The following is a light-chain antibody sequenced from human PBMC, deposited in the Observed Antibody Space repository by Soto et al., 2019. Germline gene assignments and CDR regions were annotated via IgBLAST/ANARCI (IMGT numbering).Light chain of an antibody. J-gene: IGLJ1*01. CDR2: EVT. CDR3: SSYSSTSTLYV. CDR1: SSGVGGYSY. V-gene: IGLV2-14*01. Sequence: QSVLTQPASVSGSPGQSITISCTGTSSGVGGYSYVSWYQQHPGKAPKVMIYEVTNRPSGLSNRFSGSKSGNTASLTISGLQAEDEADYYCSSYSSTSTLYVFGTGTKLTVL.